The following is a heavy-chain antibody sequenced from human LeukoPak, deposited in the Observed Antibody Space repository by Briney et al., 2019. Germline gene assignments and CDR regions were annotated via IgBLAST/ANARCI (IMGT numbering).Heavy chain of an antibody. CDR2: IKRKTDGGTT. Sequence: GGALRLSCAASGFTFSNAWMSWGRQAPGKGVEWVGRIKRKTDGGTTHYAAPVKRRFTISRDDSKNTLYLQMNSLKTEDTAVYYCTLDYGDYVPYYYYYYMDVGGKGTTVTVS. CDR1: GFTFSNAW. J-gene: IGHJ6*03. D-gene: IGHD4-17*01. CDR3: TLDYGDYVPYYYYYYMDV. V-gene: IGHV3-15*01.